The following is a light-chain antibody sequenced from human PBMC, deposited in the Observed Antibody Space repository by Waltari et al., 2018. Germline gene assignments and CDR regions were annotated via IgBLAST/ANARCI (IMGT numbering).Light chain of an antibody. Sequence: EIVLTQSPGILSLSPGERATLSCRASQSISKYLVWYQQRLGQAPRLLIYDTYIRAPGIPDRFSGSGSGTDFSLIISRLEPEDFAVYYCQSYFRLPATFGQGTKVEIK. V-gene: IGKV3-20*01. CDR2: DTY. CDR3: QSYFRLPAT. CDR1: QSISKY. J-gene: IGKJ1*01.